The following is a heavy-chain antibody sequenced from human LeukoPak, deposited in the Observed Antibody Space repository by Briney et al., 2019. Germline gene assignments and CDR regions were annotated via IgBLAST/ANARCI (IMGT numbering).Heavy chain of an antibody. CDR1: GGSFSGYY. CDR2: INYSGST. V-gene: IGHV4-34*01. J-gene: IGHJ4*02. Sequence: SETLSLTCAVYGGSFSGYYWSWIRQPPGKGLEWIGEINYSGSTNYNPSLKSRVTISVDTSKNQFSLKLSSVTAADTAVYYCARVSRFTMVRGVIRNWGQGTLVTVSS. D-gene: IGHD3-10*01. CDR3: ARVSRFTMVRGVIRN.